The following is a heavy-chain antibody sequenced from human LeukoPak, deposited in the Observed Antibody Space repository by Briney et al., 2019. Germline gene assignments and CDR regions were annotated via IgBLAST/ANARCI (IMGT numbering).Heavy chain of an antibody. Sequence: MASETLSLTCAVSGGSISSGGYSWSWIRQPPGKGLEWIGEINHSGSTNYNPSLKSRVTISVDTSKNQFSLKLSSVTAADTAVYYCARLAASYGSGSYYRKRNFDYWGQGTLVTVSS. CDR2: INHSGST. V-gene: IGHV4-30-2*01. CDR3: ARLAASYGSGSYYRKRNFDY. D-gene: IGHD3-10*01. J-gene: IGHJ4*02. CDR1: GGSISSGGYS.